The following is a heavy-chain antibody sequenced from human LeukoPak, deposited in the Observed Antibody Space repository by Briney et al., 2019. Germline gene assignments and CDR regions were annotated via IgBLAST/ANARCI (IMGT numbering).Heavy chain of an antibody. J-gene: IGHJ3*02. V-gene: IGHV4-59*12. CDR1: GGSISSYY. Sequence: PSETLSLTCTVSGGSISSYYWSWIRQPPGKGLEWIGYIYYSGSTNYNPSLKSRVTISVDTSKNQFSLKLSSVTAADTAMYYCARDGYDYSAFDIWGQGTMVTVSS. CDR2: IYYSGST. CDR3: ARDGYDYSAFDI. D-gene: IGHD5-12*01.